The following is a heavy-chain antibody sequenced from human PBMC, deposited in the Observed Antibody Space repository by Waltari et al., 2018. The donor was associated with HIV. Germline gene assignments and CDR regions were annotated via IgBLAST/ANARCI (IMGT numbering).Heavy chain of an antibody. V-gene: IGHV4-34*01. CDR1: GGSFSGYY. J-gene: IGHJ4*02. CDR2: INHIGST. D-gene: IGHD3-3*01. CDR3: ARGRGDDFWSGYYSFDY. Sequence: QVQLQQWGAGLLKPSEPLSLTCAVHGGSFSGYYWTGHPQPPAKGLDVIGEINHIGSTNYNPSLKSRVTISVDTSKNQFSLKLSSVTAADTAVYYCARGRGDDFWSGYYSFDYWGQGTLVTVSS.